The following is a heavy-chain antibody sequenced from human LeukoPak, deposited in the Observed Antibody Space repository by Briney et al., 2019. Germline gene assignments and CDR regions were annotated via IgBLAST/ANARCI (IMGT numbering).Heavy chain of an antibody. CDR1: GGSFSGYF. CDR2: INHSGST. CDR3: ARGVGFVNIDY. D-gene: IGHD3-10*01. J-gene: IGHJ4*02. V-gene: IGHV4-34*01. Sequence: PSETLSLTCAVYGGSFSGYFWTWIRQPPGKGLEWIGEINHSGSTSYNPSLKSRVTISVDTSKNQFSLKLTSVTAADTAVYYCARGVGFVNIDYWGQGTLVTVSP.